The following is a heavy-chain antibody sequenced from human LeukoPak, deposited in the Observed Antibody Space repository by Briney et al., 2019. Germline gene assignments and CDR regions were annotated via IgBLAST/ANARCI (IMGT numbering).Heavy chain of an antibody. CDR2: IKQDGSEK. D-gene: IGHD3-10*01. Sequence: GGSLRLSCAASGLTLSSYCMSWIRQAPGKGLEWVANIKQDGSEKYYVDSVKGRFTISRDNAKNSLYLQMNSLRAEDTAVYYSTRVGGSPHKYYFHYWGQGTLVTVSS. CDR1: GLTLSSYC. V-gene: IGHV3-7*05. J-gene: IGHJ4*02. CDR3: TRVGGSPHKYYFHY.